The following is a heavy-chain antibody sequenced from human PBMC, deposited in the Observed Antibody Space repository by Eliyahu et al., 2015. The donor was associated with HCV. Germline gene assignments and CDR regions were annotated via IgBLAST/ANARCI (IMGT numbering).Heavy chain of an antibody. J-gene: IGHJ4*02. D-gene: IGHD6-19*01. Sequence: QVQLVESGGGVVQPGRSLRLSCAASGFTFSSYGMHWVRQAPGKGLEWVAVIWYDGSNKYYADSVKGRFTISRDNSKNTLYLQMNSLRAEDTAVYYCARDSSGWWKPFDYWGQGTLVTVSS. V-gene: IGHV3-33*08. CDR1: GFTFSSYG. CDR2: IWYDGSNK. CDR3: ARDSSGWWKPFDY.